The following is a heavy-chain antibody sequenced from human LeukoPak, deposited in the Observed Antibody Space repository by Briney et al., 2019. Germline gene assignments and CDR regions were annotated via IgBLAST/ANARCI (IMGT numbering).Heavy chain of an antibody. CDR3: AKGTLPDY. CDR1: GFTFDDYA. V-gene: IGHV3-9*01. J-gene: IGHJ4*02. CDR2: ISWNSGSK. Sequence: GGSLRLSCAASGFTFDDYAMHWVRQAPGKGLEWVSGISWNSGSKGYADSVKGRFTISRDNAKNSLYLQMNSLRAEDTALYYCAKGTLPDYWGQGTLVTVSS.